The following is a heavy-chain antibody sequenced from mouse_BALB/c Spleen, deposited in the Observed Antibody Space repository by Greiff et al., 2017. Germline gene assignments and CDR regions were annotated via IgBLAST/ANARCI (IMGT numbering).Heavy chain of an antibody. Sequence: EVQLVESGGGLVQPGGSRKLSCAASGFTFSSFGMHWVRQAPEKGLEWVAYISSGSSTIYYADTVKGRFTISRDNPKNTLFLQMTSLRSEDTAMYYCARLGSSYWYFDVWGAGTTVTVSS. CDR3: ARLGSSYWYFDV. V-gene: IGHV5-17*02. CDR2: ISSGSSTI. D-gene: IGHD1-1*01. J-gene: IGHJ1*01. CDR1: GFTFSSFG.